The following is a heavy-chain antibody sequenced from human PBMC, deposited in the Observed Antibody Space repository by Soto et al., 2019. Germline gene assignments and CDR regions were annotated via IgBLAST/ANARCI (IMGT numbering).Heavy chain of an antibody. CDR3: AKRSPYSSGWYSPIFDY. J-gene: IGHJ4*02. CDR2: ISESGGST. D-gene: IGHD6-13*01. V-gene: IGHV3-23*01. CDR1: GFSFSDYA. Sequence: LSLSCAASGFSFSDYAMSWVRQAPGKGLEWVSVISESGGSTHYADSVRGRFTVSRDNSKNSLSLRMNSLRDEDTAVYFCAKRSPYSSGWYSPIFDYWGQGALVTVS.